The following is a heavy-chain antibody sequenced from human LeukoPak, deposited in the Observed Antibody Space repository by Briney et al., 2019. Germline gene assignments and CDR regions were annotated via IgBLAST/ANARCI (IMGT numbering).Heavy chain of an antibody. D-gene: IGHD3-22*01. J-gene: IGHJ3*02. CDR3: ARQVDSSGYPAPSDAFDI. Sequence: GESLKISCKGSGYSFTSYWIGWVRQMPGKGLEWMGIIYPGDSDTRYSPSFQGQVTISADKSISTAYLQWSSLKASDTAMYYCARQVDSSGYPAPSDAFDIWGQGTMVTVSS. CDR2: IYPGDSDT. V-gene: IGHV5-51*01. CDR1: GYSFTSYW.